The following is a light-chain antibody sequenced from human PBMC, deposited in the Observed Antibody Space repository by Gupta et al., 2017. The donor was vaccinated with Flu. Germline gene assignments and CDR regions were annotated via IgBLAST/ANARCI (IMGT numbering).Light chain of an antibody. CDR3: QQYNSYSGT. J-gene: IGKJ3*01. CDR2: KAS. CDR1: QSISSW. Sequence: GDRVTITCRASQSISSWLAWYHQKPGKAPKLLIYKASNLESGVPSRFSGSGSGTEFTLTISSLQPDDFATYYCQQYNSYSGTFGPGTKVDVK. V-gene: IGKV1-5*03.